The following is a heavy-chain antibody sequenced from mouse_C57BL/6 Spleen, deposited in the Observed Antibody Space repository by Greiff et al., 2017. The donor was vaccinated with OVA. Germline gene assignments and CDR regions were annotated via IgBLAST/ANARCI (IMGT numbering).Heavy chain of an antibody. CDR2: IDPSDSET. Sequence: QVQLQQPGVELVRPGSSVKLSCKASGYTFTSYWMHWVKQRPIQGLEWIGNIDPSDSETHYNQKFKDKATLTVDKSSSTAYMQLSSLTSEDSAVYYCARGGDSSGYDYFDYWGQGTTLTVSS. V-gene: IGHV1-52*01. D-gene: IGHD3-2*02. CDR1: GYTFTSYW. CDR3: ARGGDSSGYDYFDY. J-gene: IGHJ2*01.